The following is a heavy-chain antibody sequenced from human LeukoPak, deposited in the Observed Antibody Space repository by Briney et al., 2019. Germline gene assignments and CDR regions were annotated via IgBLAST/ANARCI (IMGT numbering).Heavy chain of an antibody. J-gene: IGHJ1*01. Sequence: RGSLRLSCAASGFTFRASGMYWVRQAPGKGLEWVAMIWNDGNKKNHADSVKGRFVISRDNSRDTLYLQMNSLRAEDTAVYYCAKGEFWTGQGEYFQHWGQGTLVTVSS. CDR1: GFTFRASG. CDR2: IWNDGNKK. D-gene: IGHD3/OR15-3a*01. V-gene: IGHV3-33*07. CDR3: AKGEFWTGQGEYFQH.